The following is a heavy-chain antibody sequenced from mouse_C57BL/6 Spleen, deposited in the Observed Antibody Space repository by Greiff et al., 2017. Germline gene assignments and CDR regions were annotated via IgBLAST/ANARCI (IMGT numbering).Heavy chain of an antibody. D-gene: IGHD2-3*01. Sequence: QVQLQQPGAELVKPGASVKLSCKASGYTFTSYWMQWVKQRPGQGLEWIGEIDPSDSYTNYNQKFKGKAILTVDKSSSTAYMQLSSLTSEDSAVFYCERGRDCYWCDNWRQGTTPTVSS. CDR2: IDPSDSYT. V-gene: IGHV1-50*01. CDR3: ERGRDCYWCDN. J-gene: IGHJ2*01. CDR1: GYTFTSYW.